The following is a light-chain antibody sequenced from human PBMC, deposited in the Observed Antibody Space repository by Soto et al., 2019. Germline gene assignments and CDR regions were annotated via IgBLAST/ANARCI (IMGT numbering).Light chain of an antibody. J-gene: IGKJ1*01. CDR3: LQYHNLWA. CDR1: QNIYSN. CDR2: RAS. V-gene: IGKV3-15*01. Sequence: IVMTQSPATLSVSQGERATLSFRASQNIYSNVAWYQQIPGQAPRLLIYRASTRATGIPARFSGSGSGTEFTLTISSLQSEDFTVYSCLQYHNLWAFGQGTKVDI.